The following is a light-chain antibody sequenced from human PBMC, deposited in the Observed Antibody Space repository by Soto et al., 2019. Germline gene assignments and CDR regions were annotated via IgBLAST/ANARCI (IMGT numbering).Light chain of an antibody. J-gene: IGLJ1*01. Sequence: SYELTQAPSVSVSPGQTAIITCSGDKLGDKYASWYQQKPGQSPLLVIFEDSKRPSGIPERFSGSNSGNTATLTISGAQPLAAAAYYCQTWDSDTTLYAFGTGTKLTVL. CDR2: EDS. CDR3: QTWDSDTTLYA. V-gene: IGLV3-1*01. CDR1: KLGDKY.